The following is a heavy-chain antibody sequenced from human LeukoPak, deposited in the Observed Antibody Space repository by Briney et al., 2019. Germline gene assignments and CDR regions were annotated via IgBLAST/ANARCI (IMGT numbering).Heavy chain of an antibody. J-gene: IGHJ5*02. Sequence: SETLSLTSTQPVGSTSRYNWSSIRQPAEKRLERIWRIYTSGSTNYDPSLKSRVTMSVGTSKNQFSLKLSSVTAADTAVYYCAREDQPMVRPILNWFDPWGQGTLVTVSS. CDR1: VGSTSRYN. V-gene: IGHV4-4*07. D-gene: IGHD3-10*01. CDR2: IYTSGST. CDR3: AREDQPMVRPILNWFDP.